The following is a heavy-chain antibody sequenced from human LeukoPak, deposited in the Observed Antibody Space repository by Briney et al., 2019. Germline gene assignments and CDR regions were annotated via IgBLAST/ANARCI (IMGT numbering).Heavy chain of an antibody. CDR3: ARAGKGSGSYFAFDI. V-gene: IGHV1-46*01. CDR2: ISPSGGAT. CDR1: GYTFTTYY. Sequence: GASVKVPCKASGYTFTTYYMHWVRQAPGQGLEWMGLISPSGGATYYAQKFQGRVTMTRDTSTSTVYMELTSVRSEDTAVYYCARAGKGSGSYFAFDIWGQGTMVTVSS. D-gene: IGHD3-10*01. J-gene: IGHJ3*02.